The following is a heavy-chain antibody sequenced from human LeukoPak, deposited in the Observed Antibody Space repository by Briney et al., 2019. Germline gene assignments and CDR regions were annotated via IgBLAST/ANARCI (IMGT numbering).Heavy chain of an antibody. V-gene: IGHV3-48*03. Sequence: PGRSLRLSCAASGFTFSSYAMHWVRQAPGKGLEWVSYISSSGSTIYYADSVKGRFTISRDNAKNSLYLQMNSLRAEDTAVYYCARDHPSDILTGYYSFDYWGQGTLVTVSS. D-gene: IGHD3-9*01. J-gene: IGHJ4*02. CDR3: ARDHPSDILTGYYSFDY. CDR1: GFTFSSYA. CDR2: ISSSGSTI.